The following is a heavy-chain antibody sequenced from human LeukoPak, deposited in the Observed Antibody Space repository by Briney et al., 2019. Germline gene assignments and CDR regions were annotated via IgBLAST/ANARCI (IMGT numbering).Heavy chain of an antibody. Sequence: PSETLSLTCTVSGYSISSGYYWGWIRQPPGKGLEWIGSIYHSGSTYYNPSLKSRVTISVDTSKNQFSLKLSSVTAADTAVYYCARGLPHDSSGYYYKSWFNPWGQGTLVTVSS. CDR1: GYSISSGYY. V-gene: IGHV4-38-2*02. CDR2: IYHSGST. J-gene: IGHJ5*02. D-gene: IGHD3-22*01. CDR3: ARGLPHDSSGYYYKSWFNP.